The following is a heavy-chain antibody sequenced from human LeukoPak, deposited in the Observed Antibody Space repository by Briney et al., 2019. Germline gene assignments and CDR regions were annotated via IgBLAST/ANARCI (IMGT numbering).Heavy chain of an antibody. J-gene: IGHJ3*02. D-gene: IGHD3-10*01. CDR3: ARHITMVRGTGRAFDI. CDR1: GGSISSYY. CDR2: IYYSGST. Sequence: SETLSLTCTVSGGSISSYYWSWIRQPPGKGLEWIGYIYYSGSTNYNPSLKSRVTISVDTSKNQFSLKLSSVTAADTAVYYCARHITMVRGTGRAFDIWGQGTMVTVSS. V-gene: IGHV4-59*08.